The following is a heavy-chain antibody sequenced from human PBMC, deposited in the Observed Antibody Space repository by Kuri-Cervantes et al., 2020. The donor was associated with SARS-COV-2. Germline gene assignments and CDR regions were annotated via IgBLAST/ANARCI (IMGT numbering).Heavy chain of an antibody. J-gene: IGHJ4*02. CDR2: ISSSSSQR. CDR3: AREGDY. Sequence: LSLTCAASGFTFSTYSMTWVRQAPGKGLEWVSSISSSSSQRYYVDSVKGRFTISRDNAKNSLYLQMNSLRAEDTALYYCAREGDYWGQGTLVTVSS. V-gene: IGHV3-21*04. CDR1: GFTFSTYS.